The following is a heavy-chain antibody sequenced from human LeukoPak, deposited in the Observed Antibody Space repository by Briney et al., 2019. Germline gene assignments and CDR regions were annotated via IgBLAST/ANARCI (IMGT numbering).Heavy chain of an antibody. CDR3: ARDYDILTDWFHP. CDR2: INHSGST. J-gene: IGHJ5*02. D-gene: IGHD3-9*01. Sequence: PSETLSLTCAAFGDSIGTYYWSWIRQPPGKGLEWIGEINHSGSTNYNPSLKSRVTISVDTSKNQFSLMLSSVTAADTAVFYCARDYDILTDWFHPWRGETLLTV. V-gene: IGHV4-34*01. CDR1: GDSIGTYY.